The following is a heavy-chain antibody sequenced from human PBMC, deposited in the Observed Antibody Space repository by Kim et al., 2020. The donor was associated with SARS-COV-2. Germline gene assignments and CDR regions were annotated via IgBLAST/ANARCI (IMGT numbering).Heavy chain of an antibody. D-gene: IGHD3-3*01. CDR3: ARGRSHRDFWSGSSPQSWFDP. V-gene: IGHV4-59*13. Sequence: SETLSLTCTVSGGSISSYYWSWIRQPPGKGLEWIGYIYYSGSTNYNPSLKSRVTISVDTSKNQFSLKLSSVTAADTAVYYCARGRSHRDFWSGSSPQSWFDPWGQGTLVTVSS. CDR1: GGSISSYY. J-gene: IGHJ5*02. CDR2: IYYSGST.